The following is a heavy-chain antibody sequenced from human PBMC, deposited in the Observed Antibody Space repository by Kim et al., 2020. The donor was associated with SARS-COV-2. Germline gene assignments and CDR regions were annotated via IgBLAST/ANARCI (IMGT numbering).Heavy chain of an antibody. CDR3: AREGSGSCTWLDP. CDR1: GYTFDTFS. Sequence: ASVKVSCKSSGYTFDTFSLYWLRQAPGQRFEWMGWINGGNGNTRYSQNFQGRVTFTRDTSANTAYMELTSLTFNDPAVYYCAREGSGSCTWLDPWGQGTLVTVSS. J-gene: IGHJ5*02. V-gene: IGHV1-3*01. D-gene: IGHD3-10*01. CDR2: INGGNGNT.